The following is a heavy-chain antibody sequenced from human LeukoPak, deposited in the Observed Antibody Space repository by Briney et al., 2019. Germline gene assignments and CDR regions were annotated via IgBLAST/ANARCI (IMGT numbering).Heavy chain of an antibody. V-gene: IGHV4-34*01. CDR1: GGSFSGYY. Sequence: PSETLSLTCAVYGGSFSGYYWSWIRQPPGKGLEWIGEINHSGSTNYNPSLKSRVTISVDTSKNQFSLKLSSVTAADTAVYYCAGYYGSGSYTDYWGQGTLVTVSS. D-gene: IGHD3-10*01. CDR2: INHSGST. CDR3: AGYYGSGSYTDY. J-gene: IGHJ4*02.